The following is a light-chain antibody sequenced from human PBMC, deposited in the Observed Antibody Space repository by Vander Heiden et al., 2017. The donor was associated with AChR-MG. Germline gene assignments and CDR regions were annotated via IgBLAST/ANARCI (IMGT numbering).Light chain of an antibody. CDR1: SSDVGGYNY. V-gene: IGLV2-14*03. Sequence: QSALTQPASVSASPGQSITIPCTGTSSDVGGYNYVSWYQQHPGKAPKLMIYDVSNRPSGGSNRFSGSKSGNTASLTISGLQAEDEADYYCSSYTSSSTLVVFGGGTKLTVL. CDR3: SSYTSSSTLVV. J-gene: IGLJ2*01. CDR2: DVS.